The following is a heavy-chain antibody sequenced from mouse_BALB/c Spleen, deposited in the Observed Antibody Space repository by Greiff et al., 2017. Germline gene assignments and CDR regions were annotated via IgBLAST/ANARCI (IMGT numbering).Heavy chain of an antibody. J-gene: IGHJ4*01. D-gene: IGHD2-3*01. Sequence: ESGPGLVKPSQSLSLTCSVTGYSITSGYYWNWIRQFPGNKLEWMGYISYDGSNNYNPSLKNRISITRDTSKNQFFLKLNSVTTEDTATYYCARDRGYSIYAMDYWGQGTSVTVSS. V-gene: IGHV3-6*02. CDR2: ISYDGSN. CDR1: GYSITSGYY. CDR3: ARDRGYSIYAMDY.